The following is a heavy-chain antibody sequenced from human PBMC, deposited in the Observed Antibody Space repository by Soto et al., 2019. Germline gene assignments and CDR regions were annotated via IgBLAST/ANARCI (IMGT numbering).Heavy chain of an antibody. J-gene: IGHJ4*02. V-gene: IGHV3-30-3*01. CDR3: ATSFILINHRAQPHDY. Sequence: PGGSLRLSCAAFRLTLSSYAMHWVRQAPDKGLEWVAVISDGGTDKNYADSVKGRFTISRDNSQNTLYLQLNSLRAEDTAIYYFATSFILINHRAQPHDYCSQGALVTVSS. D-gene: IGHD3-16*01. CDR2: ISDGGTDK. CDR1: RLTLSSYA.